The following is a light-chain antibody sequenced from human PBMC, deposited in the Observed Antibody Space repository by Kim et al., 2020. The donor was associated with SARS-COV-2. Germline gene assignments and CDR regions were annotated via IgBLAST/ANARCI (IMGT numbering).Light chain of an antibody. J-gene: IGKJ1*01. CDR3: QHYSSYQT. V-gene: IGKV1-5*03. CDR2: QSS. Sequence: DIQMTQSPSTLSAFVGDRVNITCRTTQSITRCLAWYQQKPGKAPKLLIYQSSSLESGVPSRFSGSGSGTEFTLTISSLQPDDFATYCCQHYSSYQTFGPGTKVDIK. CDR1: QSITRC.